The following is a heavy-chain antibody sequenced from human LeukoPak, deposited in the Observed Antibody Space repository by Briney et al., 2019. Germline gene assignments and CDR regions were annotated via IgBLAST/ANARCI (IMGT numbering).Heavy chain of an antibody. J-gene: IGHJ6*03. D-gene: IGHD1-26*01. CDR3: ARTGMVGATEAPYYYMDV. CDR2: IYYSGST. V-gene: IGHV4-39*07. CDR1: GGSISSSNYY. Sequence: SETLSLTCTVSGGSISSSNYYWAWIRQPPGKGLEWIGTIYYSGSTYHSPPLKSRVTISIDTSRNQFSLNLSSVTAADTAVYYCARTGMVGATEAPYYYMDVWGKGTTVTVSS.